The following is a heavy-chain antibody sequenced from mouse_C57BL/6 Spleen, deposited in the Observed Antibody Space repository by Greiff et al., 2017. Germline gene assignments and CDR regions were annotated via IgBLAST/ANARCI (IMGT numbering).Heavy chain of an antibody. CDR2: IYPGSGST. D-gene: IGHD1-1*01. Sequence: VQLQQPGAELVKPGASVKMSCKASGYTFTSYWITWVKQRPGQGLEWIGDIYPGSGSTNYNEKFKSKATLTVDKSSSTAYMQLSSLTSEDAAGYYCARSERPYYYGGMDDWGQGTSVTVSS. CDR3: ARSERPYYYGGMDD. V-gene: IGHV1-55*01. J-gene: IGHJ4*01. CDR1: GYTFTSYW.